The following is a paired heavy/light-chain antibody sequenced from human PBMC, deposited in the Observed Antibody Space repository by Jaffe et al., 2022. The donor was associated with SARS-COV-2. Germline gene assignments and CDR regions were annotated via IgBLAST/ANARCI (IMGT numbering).Heavy chain of an antibody. CDR1: GFSLSTSGVG. V-gene: IGHV2-5*02. CDR3: AHSRTYDYVWGSYRLPYYYYMDV. J-gene: IGHJ6*03. D-gene: IGHD3-16*02. CDR2: IYWDDDK. Sequence: QITLKESGPTLVKPTQTLTLTCTFSGFSLSTSGVGVGWIRQPPGKALEWLALIYWDDDKRYSPSLKSRLTITKDTSKNQVVLTMTNMDPVDTATYYCAHSRTYDYVWGSYRLPYYYYMDVWGKGTTVTVSS.
Light chain of an antibody. V-gene: IGLV2-23*01. CDR1: SSDVGSYNL. CDR2: EGS. J-gene: IGLJ1*01. CDR3: CSYAGSSPYV. Sequence: QSALTQPASVSGSPGQSITISCTGTSSDVGSYNLVSWYQQHPGKAPKLMIYEGSKRPSGVSNRFSGSKSGNTASLTISGLQAEDEADYYCCSYAGSSPYVFGTGTKVTVL.